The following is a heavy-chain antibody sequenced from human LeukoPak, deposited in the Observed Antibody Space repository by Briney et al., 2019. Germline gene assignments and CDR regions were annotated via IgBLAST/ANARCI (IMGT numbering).Heavy chain of an antibody. J-gene: IGHJ5*02. CDR3: ARGTIVVVPAASFRFDP. CDR1: GGSFSSYY. CDR2: IYYSGST. V-gene: IGHV4-59*01. Sequence: ETSETLSLTCAVYGGSFSSYYWSWIRQPPGKGLEWIGYIYYSGSTNYNPSLKSRVTISVDTSKNQFSLKLSSVTAADTAVYYCARGTIVVVPAASFRFDPWGQGTLVTVSS. D-gene: IGHD2-2*01.